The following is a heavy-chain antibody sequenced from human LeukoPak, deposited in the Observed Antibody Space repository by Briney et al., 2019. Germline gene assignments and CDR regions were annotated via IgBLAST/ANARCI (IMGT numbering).Heavy chain of an antibody. D-gene: IGHD4-17*01. CDR1: GGSISSYY. V-gene: IGHV4-4*07. J-gene: IGHJ4*02. CDR3: ARGEGINDYGDLFDY. Sequence: SETLSLTCTVSGGSISSYYWSWIRQSAGKGLEWIGRIYTSGSTNYNPSLKSRVTMSVDTPKNQFSLKLSSVTAADTAVYYCARGEGINDYGDLFDYWGQGTLVTVSS. CDR2: IYTSGST.